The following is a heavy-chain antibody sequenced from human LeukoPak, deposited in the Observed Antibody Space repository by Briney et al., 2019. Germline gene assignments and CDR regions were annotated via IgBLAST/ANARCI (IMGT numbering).Heavy chain of an antibody. V-gene: IGHV1-8*01. CDR3: ARSSVGARRRIDY. Sequence: WASVTVSCKASGYTFTSYDINWVRQAPGQGLEWMGWMNPNSGNTVYAQKFQGRVTMTRSTSINTAYMELNSLTSEDTAVYYCARSSVGARRRIDYWGQGTLVTVSS. CDR2: MNPNSGNT. D-gene: IGHD1-26*01. J-gene: IGHJ4*02. CDR1: GYTFTSYD.